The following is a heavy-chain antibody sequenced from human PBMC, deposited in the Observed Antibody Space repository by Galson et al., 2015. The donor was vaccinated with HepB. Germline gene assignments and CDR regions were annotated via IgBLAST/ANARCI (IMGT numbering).Heavy chain of an antibody. J-gene: IGHJ4*02. Sequence: SVKVSCKASGYTFTSYAMHWVRQAPGQRLEWMGWINAGNGNTKYSQKFQGRVTITRDTSASTAYMELSSLRSEDTAVYYCARAARGLLWFGECDYWGQGTLVTVSS. CDR3: ARAARGLLWFGECDY. CDR1: GYTFTSYA. D-gene: IGHD3-10*01. V-gene: IGHV1-3*01. CDR2: INAGNGNT.